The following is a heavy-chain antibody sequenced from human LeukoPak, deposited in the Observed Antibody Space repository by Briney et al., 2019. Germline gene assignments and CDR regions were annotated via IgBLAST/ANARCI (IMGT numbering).Heavy chain of an antibody. CDR2: INTTTGNP. Sequence: ASVKVSCKASGYLFTTYPMNWVRQAPGQGLEYMGWINTTTGNPTYVQGFTGRFVFSLDTSVSTAYLQISSLKAEDTAVYYCARMASGNYGTFDYWGQGTLVTVSS. V-gene: IGHV7-4-1*02. J-gene: IGHJ4*02. CDR3: ARMASGNYGTFDY. D-gene: IGHD1-26*01. CDR1: GYLFTTYP.